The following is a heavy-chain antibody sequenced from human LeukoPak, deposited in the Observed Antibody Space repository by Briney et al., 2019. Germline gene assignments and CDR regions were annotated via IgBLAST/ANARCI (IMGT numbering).Heavy chain of an antibody. J-gene: IGHJ5*02. Sequence: GGSLRLSCAASGFIFRNAWMRWVRHARGKGLEWVGRIKSKTDGRTRDYAAPVKDRFIISRDDSKNTVYLQMNSPKTEDTAVYYCTTELRWELVDVDRWGPGTLVTVSS. CDR1: GFIFRNAW. CDR2: IKSKTDGRTR. V-gene: IGHV3-15*05. D-gene: IGHD1-26*01. CDR3: TTELRWELVDVDR.